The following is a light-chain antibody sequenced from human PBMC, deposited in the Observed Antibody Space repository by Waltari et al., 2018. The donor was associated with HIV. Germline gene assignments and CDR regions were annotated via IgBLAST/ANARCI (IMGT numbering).Light chain of an antibody. Sequence: GRATLFCRASQSVSSNLAWYQQKPGQGPRLLIYGATTRATGFPARFGGSGSGTEFTLTISSLQSEDFGVYYCQQYNKGPLGITFGQGTRLEI. CDR2: GAT. CDR3: QQYNKGPLGIT. V-gene: IGKV3-15*01. CDR1: QSVSSN. J-gene: IGKJ5*01.